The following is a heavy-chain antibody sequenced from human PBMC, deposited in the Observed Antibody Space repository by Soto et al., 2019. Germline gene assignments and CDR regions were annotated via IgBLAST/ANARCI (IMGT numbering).Heavy chain of an antibody. CDR2: ISSGGSNK. J-gene: IGHJ6*02. CDR1: GCTFSDYY. V-gene: IGHV3-11*04. CDR3: ARELGEQWLVFQFGMDV. Sequence: GGSLRLSCAASGCTFSDYYSSWIRQAPGKGLEWVAYISSGGSNKYYADSVKGRFTISRDNFKNTLYLQMKSLRAEDTAVYYCARELGEQWLVFQFGMDVWGQGTTVTVSS. D-gene: IGHD6-19*01.